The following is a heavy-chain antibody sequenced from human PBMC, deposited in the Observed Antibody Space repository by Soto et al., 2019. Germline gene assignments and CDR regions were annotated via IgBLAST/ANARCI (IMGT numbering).Heavy chain of an antibody. CDR1: GFNFRTYG. D-gene: IGHD4-17*01. V-gene: IGHV3-30*03. J-gene: IGHJ1*01. CDR2: ISKDGSHS. CDR3: ARGTDYADLGNAEYFHP. Sequence: QVQLVESGGGVVQPGRSLRLSCAASGFNFRTYGIHWVRQAPGKWLEWVALISKDGSHSYYAHSVKGRFTTSRDNSQNKAFLQVNSLRADDTAVYFCARGTDYADLGNAEYFHPWGQGTLVTVSS.